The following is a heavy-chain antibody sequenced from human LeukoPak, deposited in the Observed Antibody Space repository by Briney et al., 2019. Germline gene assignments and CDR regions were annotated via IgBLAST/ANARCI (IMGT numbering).Heavy chain of an antibody. D-gene: IGHD5-12*01. J-gene: IGHJ6*02. CDR3: ARDPKSGYDSYYYGMDV. V-gene: IGHV3-21*01. CDR1: GFTFSSYS. CDR2: ISSSSSYI. Sequence: GGSLRLSCAASGFTFSSYSMNWVRQAPGKGLEWVSSISSSSSYIYYADSVKGRFTISRDNAKNSLYLQMNSLRAEDTAVYYCARDPKSGYDSYYYGMDVWGQGTTVTASS.